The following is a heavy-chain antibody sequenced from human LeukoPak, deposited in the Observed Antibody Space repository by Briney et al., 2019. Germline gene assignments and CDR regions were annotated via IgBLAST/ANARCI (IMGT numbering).Heavy chain of an antibody. CDR1: GGTFISYA. Sequence: SVKVSCKASGGTFISYAISWVRQAPGQGLEWMGRIIPILGIANYAQKFQGRVTITADKSTSTAYMELSSLRSEDTAVYYCARDITDGDYGAYFDYWGQGTLVTVSS. J-gene: IGHJ4*02. D-gene: IGHD4-17*01. V-gene: IGHV1-69*04. CDR3: ARDITDGDYGAYFDY. CDR2: IIPILGIA.